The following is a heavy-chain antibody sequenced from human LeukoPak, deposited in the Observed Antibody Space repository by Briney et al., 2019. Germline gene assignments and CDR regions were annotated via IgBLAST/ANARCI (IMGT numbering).Heavy chain of an antibody. D-gene: IGHD6-6*01. V-gene: IGHV3-23*01. CDR3: AKDHSSFGAFDI. CDR2: ISGSGGST. Sequence: GGSLRPSCAASGFTFSSYAMSWVRQAPGKGLEWVSAISGSGGSTYYADSVKGRFTISRDNSKNTLYLQMNSLRAEDTAVYYCAKDHSSFGAFDIWGQGTMVTVSS. J-gene: IGHJ3*02. CDR1: GFTFSSYA.